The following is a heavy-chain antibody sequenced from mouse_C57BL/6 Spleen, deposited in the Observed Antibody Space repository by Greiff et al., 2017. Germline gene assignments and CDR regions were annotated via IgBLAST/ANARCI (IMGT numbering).Heavy chain of an antibody. CDR1: GYSFTDYN. V-gene: IGHV1-22*01. CDR2: INPNNGGT. J-gene: IGHJ3*01. D-gene: IGHD2-3*01. CDR3: AKIIYDGYFAY. Sequence: EVQLQQSGPELVKPGASVKISCEASGYSFTDYNMNWVKQSNGKSLEWIGYINPNNGGTSYHQKFKGKATLTVNKSSSTAYMELRSLTSEDSAVYYCAKIIYDGYFAYWGQGTLVTVSA.